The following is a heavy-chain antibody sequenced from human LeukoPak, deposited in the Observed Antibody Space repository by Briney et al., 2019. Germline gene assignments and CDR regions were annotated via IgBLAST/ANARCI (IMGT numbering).Heavy chain of an antibody. D-gene: IGHD2-15*01. J-gene: IGHJ6*03. Sequence: GGSLRLSCAASGFTLSSYGMHWVRQAPGKGLEWVAFIRYDGSTKYYADSVKGRFTISRDNSKNTLYLQMNSLRAEDTTVYYCAKHRGGSYYYYYYMDVWGKGTTVTVSS. CDR2: IRYDGSTK. CDR3: AKHRGGSYYYYYYMDV. CDR1: GFTLSSYG. V-gene: IGHV3-30*02.